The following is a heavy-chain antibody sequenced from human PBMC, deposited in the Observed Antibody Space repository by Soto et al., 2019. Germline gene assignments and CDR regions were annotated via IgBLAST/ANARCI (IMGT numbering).Heavy chain of an antibody. D-gene: IGHD4-4*01. CDR2: INSDGSST. J-gene: IGHJ6*02. Sequence: EVQLVESGGGIVQPGGSLRLSCAASGFTFSSYWMHWVRQAPGKGLVWVSRINSDGSSTSYADSVKGRFTISRDNAKNTLYLQMNSLRAEDTAVYYCAREVGLQPYYYYYYGMDVWGQGTTVTVSS. CDR3: AREVGLQPYYYYYYGMDV. V-gene: IGHV3-74*01. CDR1: GFTFSSYW.